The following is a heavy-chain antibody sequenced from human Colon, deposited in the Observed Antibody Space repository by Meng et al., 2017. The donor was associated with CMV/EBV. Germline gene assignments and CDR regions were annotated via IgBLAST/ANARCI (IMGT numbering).Heavy chain of an antibody. J-gene: IGHJ6*02. CDR3: AKALSVTMFGVTILDLAGYHSAMDV. D-gene: IGHD3-3*01. Sequence: GGSLRLSCTASGFSFSRHAMSWVRLAPGKGLEWVSSVSGGGGSPHYGDSVKGRFTISRDNPKNTVYLQMNGLRAEDTAIYYCAKALSVTMFGVTILDLAGYHSAMDVWGQGTTVTVSS. CDR1: GFSFSRHA. CDR2: VSGGGGSP. V-gene: IGHV3-23*01.